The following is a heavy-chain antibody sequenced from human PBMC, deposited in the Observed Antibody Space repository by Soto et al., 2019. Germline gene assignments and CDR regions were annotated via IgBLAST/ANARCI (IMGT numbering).Heavy chain of an antibody. Sequence: SETLSLTCTVSGGSISSYYWSWVRQPAGKGLEWIGRIYTSGSTNYNPSLKSRVTMSVDTSKNQFSLKLSSVTAADTAVYYCARVRYSYDYGDYYFDYWGQGTLVTVSS. CDR2: IYTSGST. D-gene: IGHD4-17*01. CDR3: ARVRYSYDYGDYYFDY. J-gene: IGHJ4*02. CDR1: GGSISSYY. V-gene: IGHV4-4*07.